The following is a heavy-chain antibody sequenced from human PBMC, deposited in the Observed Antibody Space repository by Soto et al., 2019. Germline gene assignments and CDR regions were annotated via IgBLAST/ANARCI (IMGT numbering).Heavy chain of an antibody. CDR3: ARDPSSSSGGPPRFYP. J-gene: IGHJ5*02. Sequence: GGSLRLSCAASGFTVSSNYMSWVRQAPGKGLEWVSVIYSGGSTYYADSVKGRFTISRHNSKNTLYLQMNSLRAEDTAVYYCARDPSSSSGGPPRFYPWGQGTLVTVSS. CDR2: IYSGGST. D-gene: IGHD6-6*01. CDR1: GFTVSSNY. V-gene: IGHV3-53*04.